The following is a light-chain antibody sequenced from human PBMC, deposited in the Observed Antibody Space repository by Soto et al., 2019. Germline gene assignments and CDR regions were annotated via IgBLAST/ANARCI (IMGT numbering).Light chain of an antibody. CDR1: QTIDSSY. J-gene: IGKJ4*01. V-gene: IGKV3-20*01. Sequence: ELVLTQSPGTLSLSPGERATLSCRASQTIDSSYLAWLRQKPGQAPRLLIYAASSRPTGIPDRFSGGGSGTDFTLTISRLEPEDFAVYYCQYYVTSPTFGGGTKVEIK. CDR3: QYYVTSPT. CDR2: AAS.